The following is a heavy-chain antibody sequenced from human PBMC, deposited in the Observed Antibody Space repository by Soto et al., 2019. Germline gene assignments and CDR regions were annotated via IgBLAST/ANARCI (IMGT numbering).Heavy chain of an antibody. V-gene: IGHV1-69*08. CDR1: GDTFSSYT. Sequence: QVQLVQSGAELKKPGSSVKVSCKASGDTFSSYTISWVRQAPGQGLEWMGRIIPILVIANYAQKFQCRVTITADKSTSTAYMELSSLRSEDTAVYYCARDGAYGDYVFDYWGQGTLVTVSS. J-gene: IGHJ4*02. D-gene: IGHD4-17*01. CDR2: IIPILVIA. CDR3: ARDGAYGDYVFDY.